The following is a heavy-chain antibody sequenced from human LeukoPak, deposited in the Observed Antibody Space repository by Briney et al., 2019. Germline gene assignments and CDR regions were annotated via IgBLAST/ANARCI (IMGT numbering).Heavy chain of an antibody. Sequence: SVKVSCKASGGSFSSYAISWVRQAPGQGLEWMGRIIPILGIANYAQKFQGRVTITADKSTSTAYMELSSLRSEDTAVYYCARESYYGSGKYWGQGTLVTVSS. CDR1: GGSFSSYA. J-gene: IGHJ4*02. CDR3: ARESYYGSGKY. D-gene: IGHD3-10*01. CDR2: IIPILGIA. V-gene: IGHV1-69*04.